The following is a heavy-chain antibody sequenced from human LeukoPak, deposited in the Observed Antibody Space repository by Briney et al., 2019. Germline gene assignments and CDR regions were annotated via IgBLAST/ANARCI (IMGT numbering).Heavy chain of an antibody. V-gene: IGHV1-69*13. CDR2: IIPIFGTA. CDR3: ARGGLSNWWGFPQDNWFDP. D-gene: IGHD2-8*02. CDR1: GGTFISYA. Sequence: SVTVSCTASGGTFISYAISWVRQAPGQRLEWMGGIIPIFGTANYAQKFQGRVTITADESTSTAYMELSSLRSEDTAVYYCARGGLSNWWGFPQDNWFDPWGQGTLVTVSS. J-gene: IGHJ5*02.